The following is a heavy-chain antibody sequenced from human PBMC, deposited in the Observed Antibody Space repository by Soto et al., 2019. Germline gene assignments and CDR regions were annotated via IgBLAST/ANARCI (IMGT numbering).Heavy chain of an antibody. V-gene: IGHV4-30-4*01. CDR3: DGAIPRVDAFDI. J-gene: IGHJ3*02. CDR1: GGSISSGDYY. CDR2: IYYSGST. Sequence: QVQLQESGPGLVKPSQTLSLTCTVSGGSISSGDYYWSWIRQPPVKGLEWIGYIYYSGSTYYNPSLKSRVNISVDTSKNQFSLKLSSVTAADTAVYYWDGAIPRVDAFDIWGQWTMVTVSS.